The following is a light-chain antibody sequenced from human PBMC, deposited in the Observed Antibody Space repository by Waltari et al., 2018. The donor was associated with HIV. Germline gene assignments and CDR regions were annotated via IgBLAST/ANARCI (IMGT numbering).Light chain of an antibody. CDR3: QQYGGSPYT. CDR2: GAS. Sequence: EVVLTQSPGTLSLSPGERVTLSCKARQSVRSDYLAWYQQKPGRAPRRLICGASNRATDITQRCGGSGSGTDFTLTISRREPEDFTVYYCQQYGGSPYTSGQGTKLEIK. J-gene: IGKJ2*01. V-gene: IGKV3-20*01. CDR1: QSVRSDY.